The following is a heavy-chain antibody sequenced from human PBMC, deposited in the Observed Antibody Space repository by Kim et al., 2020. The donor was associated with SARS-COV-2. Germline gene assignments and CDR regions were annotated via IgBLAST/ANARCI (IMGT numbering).Heavy chain of an antibody. J-gene: IGHJ1*01. V-gene: IGHV3-48*02. D-gene: IGHD3-10*01. Sequence: GGSLRLSCVASGFTFSMYSMNWVRQAPGKGLEWVSYISSGSSTIYYADSVRGRFTISRDNAKNSLYLQMNSLRDEDTAVYYCASAPERYGSGSYYTGGQGTLVTVSS. CDR3: ASAPERYGSGSYYT. CDR2: ISSGSSTI. CDR1: GFTFSMYS.